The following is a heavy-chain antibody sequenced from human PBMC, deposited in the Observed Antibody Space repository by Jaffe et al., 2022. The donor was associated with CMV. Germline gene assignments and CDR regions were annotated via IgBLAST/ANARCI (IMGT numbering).Heavy chain of an antibody. V-gene: IGHV4-59*08. D-gene: IGHD3-10*01. CDR1: GGSIRNYY. Sequence: QVQLQESGPGLVKPSETLSLACNVSGGSIRNYYWSWVRQPPGKGLEWIGEIYYSGSTNYNPSLKSRVTISVDTSKNQFSLKLSSVTAADTAVYYCARRPPSTRGYYYYMDVWGKGTTVTVSS. CDR2: IYYSGST. CDR3: ARRPPSTRGYYYYMDV. J-gene: IGHJ6*03.